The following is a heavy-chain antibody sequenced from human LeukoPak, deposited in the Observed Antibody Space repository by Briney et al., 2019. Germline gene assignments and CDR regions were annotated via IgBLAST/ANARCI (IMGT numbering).Heavy chain of an antibody. CDR2: IYPGDSDT. V-gene: IGHV5-51*01. CDR3: VYDSSDRGTGGVSYDAFDI. D-gene: IGHD3-22*01. CDR1: GYSFTSNW. Sequence: GESLKISCETSGYSFTSNWIGWVRQMPGKGLEWMGIIYPGDSDTRYSPSFQGQVTISADKSISTAYLQWSSLKASDTAMYYCVYDSSDRGTGGVSYDAFDIWGQGTMVTVSS. J-gene: IGHJ3*02.